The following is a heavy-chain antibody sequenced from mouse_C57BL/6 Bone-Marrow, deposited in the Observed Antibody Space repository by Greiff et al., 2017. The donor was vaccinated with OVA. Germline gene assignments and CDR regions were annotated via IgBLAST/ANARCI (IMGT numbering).Heavy chain of an antibody. V-gene: IGHV5-9-1*02. CDR3: TRLLDAMDY. Sequence: EVKLEESGEGLVKPGGSLKLSCAASGFTFSSYAMSWVRQTPEKRLEWVPYISSGGDYIYYADTVKGRFTISRDNARNTLYLQMSSLKSEDTAMYYCTRLLDAMDYWGQGTSVTVSA. CDR2: ISSGGDYI. J-gene: IGHJ4*01. CDR1: GFTFSSYA. D-gene: IGHD2-1*01.